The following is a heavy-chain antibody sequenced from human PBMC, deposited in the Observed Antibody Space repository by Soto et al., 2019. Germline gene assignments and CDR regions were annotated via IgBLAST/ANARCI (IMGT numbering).Heavy chain of an antibody. CDR1: GFTFSSYA. D-gene: IGHD6-13*01. CDR3: VPSIAAAGSGYFPY. V-gene: IGHV3-23*01. CDR2: VGTGGTA. Sequence: EVQLLESGGGLVQPGGSLRLSCAASGFTFSSYAMSWVRQAPGKGLEWVSAVGTGGTAYYADSVKGRFTISRDNPKNTLYLQMNSLGAEDTAVYYCVPSIAAAGSGYFPYWGQGTLVTVSS. J-gene: IGHJ1*01.